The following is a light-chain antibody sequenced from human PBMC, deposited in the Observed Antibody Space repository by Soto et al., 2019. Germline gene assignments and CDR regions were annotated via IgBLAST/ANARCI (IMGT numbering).Light chain of an antibody. Sequence: EIVMTQSPATLSVSPGERATLSCRASQSVSSNLAWYQQKPGQAPRLLIYGASTRATGIPARFSGSGSGTEFTITISSLQSEDSAVYYCQQSNNWPPWTFGQGTKVEIK. CDR3: QQSNNWPPWT. J-gene: IGKJ1*01. CDR1: QSVSSN. CDR2: GAS. V-gene: IGKV3-15*01.